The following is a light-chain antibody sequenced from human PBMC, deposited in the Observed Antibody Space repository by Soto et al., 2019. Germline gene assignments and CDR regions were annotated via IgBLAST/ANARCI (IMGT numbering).Light chain of an antibody. CDR2: EAT. J-gene: IGLJ2*01. CDR3: SSWTSSTTQV. CDR1: SSDVGSYNL. Sequence: QSALTQPASVSGSPEQSITISCTGTSSDVGSYNLVSWYQQHPGKAPKVMIYEATKRPSGVSNRFSGSKSGNTASLTISGLQAEDEADYYCSSWTSSTTQVLGGGTKVTVL. V-gene: IGLV2-14*02.